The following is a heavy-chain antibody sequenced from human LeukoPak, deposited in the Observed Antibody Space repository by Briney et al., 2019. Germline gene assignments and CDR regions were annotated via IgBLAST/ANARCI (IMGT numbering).Heavy chain of an antibody. V-gene: IGHV3-30-3*01. CDR3: AKSRGRALFAFDY. J-gene: IGHJ4*02. Sequence: GALKLSCAASGFSFSNYAIHWVRQAPGKGLEWVAVISYDGSNKYYADSVKGRFTISRDNSKNTLYLQMNSLRAEDTAVYYCAKSRGRALFAFDYWGQGTLVTVSS. D-gene: IGHD1-26*01. CDR1: GFSFSNYA. CDR2: ISYDGSNK.